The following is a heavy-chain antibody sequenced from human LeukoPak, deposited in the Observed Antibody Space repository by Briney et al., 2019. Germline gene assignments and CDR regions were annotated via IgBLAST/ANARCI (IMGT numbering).Heavy chain of an antibody. V-gene: IGHV3-9*01. Sequence: GGSLRLSCAASGFTFSSYAMSWVRQAPGKGLEWVSGISWNSGSIGYADSVKGRFTISRDNAKNSLYLQMNSLRAEDTALYYCAKDNRLDYWGQGTLVTVSS. CDR3: AKDNRLDY. CDR1: GFTFSSYA. CDR2: ISWNSGSI. J-gene: IGHJ4*02. D-gene: IGHD3-22*01.